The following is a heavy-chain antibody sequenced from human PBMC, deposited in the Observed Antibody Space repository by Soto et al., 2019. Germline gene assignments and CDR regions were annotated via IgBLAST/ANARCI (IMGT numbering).Heavy chain of an antibody. CDR1: GCTFSSYT. CDR2: IIPILGIA. V-gene: IGHV1-69*02. Sequence: ASVKVSCTASGCTFSSYTISWLRQAPGQGLEWMGRIIPILGIANYAQKFQGRVTITADKSTSTAYMELSSLRSEDTAVYYCATRYSSSWSNWFDPWGQGTLVTVSS. CDR3: ATRYSSSWSNWFDP. D-gene: IGHD6-13*01. J-gene: IGHJ5*02.